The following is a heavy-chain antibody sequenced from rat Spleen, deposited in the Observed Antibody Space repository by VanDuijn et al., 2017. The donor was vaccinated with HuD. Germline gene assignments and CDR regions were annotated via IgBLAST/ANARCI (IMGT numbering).Heavy chain of an antibody. J-gene: IGHJ4*01. Sequence: EVQLQESGPGLVKPSQSLSLTCSVTGYSITSNYWGWIRKFPGNKMEWIGHISYSGSTSYNPTLKSRISITRDTSKNQFFLQLNSVTTEDTVTYYCERYIPGYYVMDAWGQGASVTVSS. V-gene: IGHV3-1*01. CDR1: GYSITSNY. D-gene: IGHD1-4*01. CDR3: ERYIPGYYVMDA. CDR2: ISYSGST.